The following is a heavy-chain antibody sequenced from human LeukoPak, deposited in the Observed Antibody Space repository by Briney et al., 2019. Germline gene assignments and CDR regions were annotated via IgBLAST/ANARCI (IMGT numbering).Heavy chain of an antibody. CDR3: AKDQRGYDKPIDY. CDR2: ISGSGGYT. Sequence: GGSLRLSCAVSGFTFSLYAMSWVRQAPGKGLEWVSAISGSGGYTDYADSVKGRFTISRDNSKNTLYVQMNSLRAEDTAVYYCAKDQRGYDKPIDYWGQGTLVTVSS. J-gene: IGHJ4*02. V-gene: IGHV3-23*01. D-gene: IGHD5-12*01. CDR1: GFTFSLYA.